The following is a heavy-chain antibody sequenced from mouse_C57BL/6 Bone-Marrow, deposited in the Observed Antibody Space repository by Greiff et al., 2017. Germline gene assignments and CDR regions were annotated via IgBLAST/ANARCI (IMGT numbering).Heavy chain of an antibody. Sequence: QVQLQQSGAELARPGASVKLSCKASGYTFTSYGISWVKQRTGQGLEWIGEIYPRSGNTYYNEKFKGKATLTADKSSSTAYMELRSLTSEDSAVYFCANDYDVRVYWYFDVWGTGTTVTVSS. V-gene: IGHV1-81*01. CDR3: ANDYDVRVYWYFDV. J-gene: IGHJ1*03. CDR2: IYPRSGNT. CDR1: GYTFTSYG. D-gene: IGHD2-4*01.